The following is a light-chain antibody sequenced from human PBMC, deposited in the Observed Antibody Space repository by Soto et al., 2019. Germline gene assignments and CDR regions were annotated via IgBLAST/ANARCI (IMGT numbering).Light chain of an antibody. CDR2: KAS. CDR3: QQYNDNWT. CDR1: QSISSW. Sequence: DLQMTQSPSTLSASVGDRDTITCRASQSISSWLAWYQQKPGQAPKLLIYKASTLQSGVPSRFSGSGSGTEFTLAISSLQPDDSATYYCQQYNDNWTFGQGTKV. V-gene: IGKV1-5*03. J-gene: IGKJ1*01.